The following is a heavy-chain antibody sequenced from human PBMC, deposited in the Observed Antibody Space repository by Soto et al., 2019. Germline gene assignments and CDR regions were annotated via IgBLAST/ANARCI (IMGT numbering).Heavy chain of an antibody. CDR1: GVSISSSTYY. CDR3: ARRSSSSLGSLFDP. D-gene: IGHD6-6*01. J-gene: IGHJ5*02. CDR2: MYYTGNK. Sequence: SETLSLTCTVSGVSISSSTYYWDWLRPPPGKGLEWIGAMYYTGNKNYNPSLESRVTMSVDTSKNQFSLKLSSVTPTATAVYYCARRSSSSLGSLFDPWGRGILVTVSS. V-gene: IGHV4-39*01.